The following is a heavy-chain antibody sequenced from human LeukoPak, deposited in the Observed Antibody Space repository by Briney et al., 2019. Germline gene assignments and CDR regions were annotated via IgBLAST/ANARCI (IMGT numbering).Heavy chain of an antibody. J-gene: IGHJ4*02. CDR3: ASKASLNPHPSGWYFDAWDY. D-gene: IGHD6-19*01. Sequence: ASVKVSCKASGGTFSSYAISWVRQAPGQGLEWMGGIIPILGIANYAQKFQGRVTITADKSTSTAYMELSSLRSEDTAVYYCASKASLNPHPSGWYFDAWDYWGQGTLVTVSS. V-gene: IGHV1-69*10. CDR1: GGTFSSYA. CDR2: IIPILGIA.